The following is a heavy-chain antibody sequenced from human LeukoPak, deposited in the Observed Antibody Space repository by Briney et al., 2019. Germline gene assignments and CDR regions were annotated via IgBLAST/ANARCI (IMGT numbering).Heavy chain of an antibody. V-gene: IGHV4-61*02. Sequence: PSETLSLTCTVSGGSISSGSYYWSWIRQPAGKGLEWIGRIYTSGSTNYNPSLKSRVTISVDTSKNQFSLKLSSVTAADTAVYYCASGSYYFDYWDQGTLVTVSS. J-gene: IGHJ4*02. D-gene: IGHD2-2*03. CDR3: ASGSYYFDY. CDR1: GGSISSGSYY. CDR2: IYTSGST.